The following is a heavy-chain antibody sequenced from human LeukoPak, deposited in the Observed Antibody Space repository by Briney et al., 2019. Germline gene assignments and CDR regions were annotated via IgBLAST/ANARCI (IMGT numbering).Heavy chain of an antibody. V-gene: IGHV3-33*06. J-gene: IGHJ4*02. CDR3: AKGLAVAGPEYYFDY. D-gene: IGHD6-19*01. CDR2: IWYDGSNK. CDR1: GFTFSSYG. Sequence: GGSLRLSCAASGFTFSSYGMHWVRQAPGKGLEWVAVIWYDGSNKYYADSVKGRFTISRDNSKNTLYLQMNSLRAEDTAVYYCAKGLAVAGPEYYFDYWGQGTLVTVSS.